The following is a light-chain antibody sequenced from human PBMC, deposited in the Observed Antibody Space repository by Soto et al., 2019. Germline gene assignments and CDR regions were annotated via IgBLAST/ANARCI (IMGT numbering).Light chain of an antibody. CDR2: EVS. J-gene: IGLJ1*01. CDR1: SSDVGGYDY. Sequence: QSVLTQPASVSGSPGQSITISCTGTSSDVGGYDYVSWYQIHPGKAPKLMVFEVSYRPSGVSYRFSGSKSGNTASLTISGLQAEEEADYFCSSYSISTAYLFGTGTKVTVL. CDR3: SSYSISTAYL. V-gene: IGLV2-14*01.